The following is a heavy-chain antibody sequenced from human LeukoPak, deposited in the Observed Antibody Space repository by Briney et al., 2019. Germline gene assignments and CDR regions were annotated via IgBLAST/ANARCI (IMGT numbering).Heavy chain of an antibody. CDR1: GYTFTSYG. J-gene: IGHJ4*02. D-gene: IGHD2-15*01. CDR3: ARDAPTYCSGGSCYQGNVYFDY. CDR2: ISAYNGNT. Sequence: ASVKVSCKASGYTFTSYGISWVRQAPGQGLEWMGWISAYNGNTNYAQKLQGRVTMTTDTSTSTAYMELRSLRSDDTAVYYCARDAPTYCSGGSCYQGNVYFDYWGQGTLVTVSS. V-gene: IGHV1-18*01.